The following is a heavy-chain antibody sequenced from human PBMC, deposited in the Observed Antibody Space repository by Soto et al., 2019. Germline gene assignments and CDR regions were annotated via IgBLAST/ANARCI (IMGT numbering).Heavy chain of an antibody. CDR1: GGSISSYY. D-gene: IGHD2-15*01. CDR2: IYYSGST. Sequence: PSETLSLTCTVSGGSISSYYWSWIRQPPGKGLEWIGYIYYSGSTYYNPSLKSRVTISVDTSKNQFSLKLSSVTAADTAVYYCARAADCRGGSCYFFLDYWGQGTLVTVSS. J-gene: IGHJ4*02. CDR3: ARAADCRGGSCYFFLDY. V-gene: IGHV4-30-4*01.